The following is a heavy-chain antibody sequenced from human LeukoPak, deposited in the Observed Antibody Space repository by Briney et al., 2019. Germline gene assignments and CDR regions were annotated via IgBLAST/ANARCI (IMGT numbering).Heavy chain of an antibody. V-gene: IGHV4-61*02. J-gene: IGHJ4*02. D-gene: IGHD5-12*01. CDR2: IYTSGST. CDR1: GGSISSGSYY. Sequence: PSETLSLTCTVSGGSISSGSYYWSWIRQPAVKGLEWIGRIYTSGSTNYNSFLNSRVTISVDTSKNQFSLKLRSVTAADTAVYYCARGNGYDYWVYWGQGTLVTVSS. CDR3: ARGNGYDYWVY.